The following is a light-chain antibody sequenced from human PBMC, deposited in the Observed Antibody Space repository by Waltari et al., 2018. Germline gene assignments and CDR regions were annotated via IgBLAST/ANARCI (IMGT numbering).Light chain of an antibody. V-gene: IGLV2-14*01. CDR3: TSYTTSSTWV. CDR1: TSHLGTYNF. J-gene: IGLJ3*02. Sequence: QSALTQPASVSGTPGQSIPLSCPGPTSHLGTYNFFSWYQQHPGKVPKLMIFDVTKRPSGVSDRFFGSKSANTASLTISGLQAEDEANYYCTSYTTSSTWVFGGGTRLTVL. CDR2: DVT.